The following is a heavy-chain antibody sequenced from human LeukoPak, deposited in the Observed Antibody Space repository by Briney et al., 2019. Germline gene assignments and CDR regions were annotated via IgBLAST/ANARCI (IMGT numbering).Heavy chain of an antibody. J-gene: IGHJ5*02. Sequence: GASVRVSCKASGYTFNNYGISWVRQAPGQGLEWMGWVTSYNGDTNYAQKFQGRVTMSTDTSTSTAYMELRSLRFDDTAIYYCAKDWHILTGRNCFDPWGQGTLVTASS. CDR1: GYTFNNYG. V-gene: IGHV1-18*01. CDR3: AKDWHILTGRNCFDP. D-gene: IGHD3-9*01. CDR2: VTSYNGDT.